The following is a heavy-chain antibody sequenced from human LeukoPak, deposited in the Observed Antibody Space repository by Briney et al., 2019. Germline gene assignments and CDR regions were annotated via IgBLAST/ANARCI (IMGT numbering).Heavy chain of an antibody. D-gene: IGHD2-8*01. CDR3: ARVVGYCTNGVCRPEY. CDR1: GYTFTNYG. V-gene: IGHV1-18*01. J-gene: IGHJ4*02. CDR2: ISAYNGNT. Sequence: GASVTVSCKASGYTFTNYGISWVRQAPGQGLEWMGWISAYNGNTNYAQKIQGRVTMTTDTSTSTAYMELRSLRSDDTAVYYCARVVGYCTNGVCRPEYWGQGTLVTVSS.